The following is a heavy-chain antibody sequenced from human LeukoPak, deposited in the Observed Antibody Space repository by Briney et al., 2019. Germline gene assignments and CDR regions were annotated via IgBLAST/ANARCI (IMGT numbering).Heavy chain of an antibody. CDR3: ARDRDDFWSGYYIPGFDY. J-gene: IGHJ4*02. D-gene: IGHD3-3*01. CDR1: GGSISSYY. CDR2: IYYSGST. V-gene: IGHV4-59*01. Sequence: KPSETLSLTCTVSGGSISSYYWSWIRQPPGKGLEWIGYIYYSGSTNYNPSLKSRVTISVDTSKNQFSLKLSSVTAADTAVYYCARDRDDFWSGYYIPGFDYWGQGTLVTVSS.